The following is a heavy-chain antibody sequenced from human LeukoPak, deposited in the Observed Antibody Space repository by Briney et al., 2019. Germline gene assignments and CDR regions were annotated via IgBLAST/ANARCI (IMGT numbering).Heavy chain of an antibody. CDR3: ASGIAAADNNWFDP. V-gene: IGHV3-30*02. CDR1: GFTFSSYG. D-gene: IGHD6-13*01. J-gene: IGHJ5*02. CDR2: IRYDGSNK. Sequence: PGGSLRLSCAASGFTFSSYGMHWVRQALGKGLEWVAFIRYDGSNKYYADSVKGRFTISRDNSKNTLYLQMNSLRAEDTAVYYCASGIAAADNNWFDPWGQGTLVTVSS.